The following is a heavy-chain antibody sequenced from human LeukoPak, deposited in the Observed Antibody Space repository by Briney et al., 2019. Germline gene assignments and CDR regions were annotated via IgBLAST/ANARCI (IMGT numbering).Heavy chain of an antibody. CDR1: GYTFTGYY. CDR3: ARAGTSNDWFDP. J-gene: IGHJ5*02. V-gene: IGHV1-2*04. Sequence: GASVKVSCKASGYTFTGYYMHWVRQAPGQGLEWVGWINPNSGGTNYAQKFQGWVTMTRHTSISTAYMELSRLRSDDTAVYYCARAGTSNDWFDPWGQGTLVTVSS. D-gene: IGHD2-2*01. CDR2: INPNSGGT.